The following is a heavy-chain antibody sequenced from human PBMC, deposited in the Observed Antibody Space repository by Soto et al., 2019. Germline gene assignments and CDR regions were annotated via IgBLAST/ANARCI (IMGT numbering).Heavy chain of an antibody. CDR2: ISTSRTYI. J-gene: IGHJ4*02. Sequence: EVQLVESGGGLVKPGASLRLSCRGSGFNFGSYTMHWVRQAPGKGLEWVSSISTSRTYISYAASVRGRFTISRDNAKSSLFLQMDSLRAEDTAIYFCAREGSFDSSGKYIQTFCYWGQGTPLIVSS. CDR3: AREGSFDSSGKYIQTFCY. V-gene: IGHV3-21*04. CDR1: GFNFGSYT. D-gene: IGHD3-9*01.